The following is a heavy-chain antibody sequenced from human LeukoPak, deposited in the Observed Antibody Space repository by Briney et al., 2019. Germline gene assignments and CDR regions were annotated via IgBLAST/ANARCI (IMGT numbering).Heavy chain of an antibody. V-gene: IGHV3-48*02. D-gene: IGHD3-9*01. CDR2: ISSSSSTI. CDR3: ARVKSYDILTGYLDY. CDR1: GFTFSSYS. Sequence: GGSLRLSCAASGFTFSSYSMNWVRQAPGKGLEWVSYISSSSSTIYYADSVKGRFTISRDNAKNSLYLQMNSLRDEDTAVYYCARVKSYDILTGYLDYWGQGTLVTVSS. J-gene: IGHJ4*02.